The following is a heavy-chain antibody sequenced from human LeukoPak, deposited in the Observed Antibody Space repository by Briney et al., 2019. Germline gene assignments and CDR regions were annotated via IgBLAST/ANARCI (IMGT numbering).Heavy chain of an antibody. Sequence: SVKVSCKASGGTFSSYAISWVRQAPGQGLEWMGRIIPIFGTANYAQKFQGRVTITTDESTSTAYTELSSLRSEDTAVYYCARAKKKDVLRFLEWSLNWFDPWGQGTLVTVSS. D-gene: IGHD3-3*01. CDR3: ARAKKKDVLRFLEWSLNWFDP. V-gene: IGHV1-69*05. J-gene: IGHJ5*02. CDR1: GGTFSSYA. CDR2: IIPIFGTA.